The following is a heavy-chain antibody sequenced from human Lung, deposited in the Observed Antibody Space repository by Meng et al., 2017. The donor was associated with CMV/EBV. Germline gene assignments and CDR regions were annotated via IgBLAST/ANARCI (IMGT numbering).Heavy chain of an antibody. J-gene: IGHJ6*02. CDR2: FDPEDGET. Sequence: ASVKVSCKVSGYTLTELSMHWVRQAPGKGLEWMGGFDPEDGETIYAQKFQGRVTMTEDTSTDTAYMELSNLRSEDTAVYYCATDGRGYSYGKYYYYYGMDVWGQGXTVTVSS. CDR3: ATDGRGYSYGKYYYYYGMDV. D-gene: IGHD5-18*01. CDR1: GYTLTELS. V-gene: IGHV1-24*01.